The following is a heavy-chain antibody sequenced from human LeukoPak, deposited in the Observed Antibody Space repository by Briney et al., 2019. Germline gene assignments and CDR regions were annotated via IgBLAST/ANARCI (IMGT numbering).Heavy chain of an antibody. D-gene: IGHD4-17*01. CDR1: GFTVSTNY. Sequence: PRGSLRLSCAASGFTVSTNYMSWVRQAPGKGLEWVSVLYHGGSTYYADSVRGRFTISRDNSNNTLYLQMNRLRVKDTAVYYCASDPPGDYGLGFLGQGTLVTVCS. CDR3: ASDPPGDYGLGF. V-gene: IGHV3-53*01. CDR2: LYHGGST. J-gene: IGHJ4*02.